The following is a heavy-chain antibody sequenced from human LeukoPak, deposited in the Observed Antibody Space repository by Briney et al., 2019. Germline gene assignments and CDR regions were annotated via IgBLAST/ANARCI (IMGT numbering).Heavy chain of an antibody. CDR2: ISSSTGNT. J-gene: IGHJ4*02. V-gene: IGHV1-18*01. D-gene: IGHD2-2*01. Sequence: ASVKVSCKASGYIFTSYGISWVRQAPGQGLEWMGWISSSTGNTKYAQKLQDRVTMTTDTSTSTAYLYLRNLRSDDTAVYYCVRLPLGYCSSTSCLDWGQGTLVTVSS. CDR1: GYIFTSYG. CDR3: VRLPLGYCSSTSCLD.